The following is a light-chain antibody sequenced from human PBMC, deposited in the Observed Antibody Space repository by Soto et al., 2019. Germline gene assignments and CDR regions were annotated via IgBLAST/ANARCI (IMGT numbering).Light chain of an antibody. J-gene: IGKJ1*01. CDR2: DAS. CDR1: QPIDRW. Sequence: DIQLTQSPSTLSASIGDRVVITCRANQPIDRWLAWYQQRPGLAPRLLIYDASTLESGVPSRFSGSGSETEFTLTISSLKPDDFATYHCQQYEGNPTFVQGTTVEVK. V-gene: IGKV1-5*01. CDR3: QQYEGNPT.